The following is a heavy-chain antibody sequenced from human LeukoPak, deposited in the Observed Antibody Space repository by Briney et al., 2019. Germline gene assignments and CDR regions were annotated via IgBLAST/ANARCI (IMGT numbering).Heavy chain of an antibody. J-gene: IGHJ4*02. CDR2: IKQDGSEK. CDR1: GFTFSSYR. Sequence: PGGSLRLSCAASGFTFSSYRMNWVRQAPGKGLEWVANIKQDGSEKYYVDSVKGRFTISRDNAKNSLFLQMNSLRDEDTAVYYCARGPISGWSADYWGQGTLVTVSS. V-gene: IGHV3-7*01. CDR3: ARGPISGWSADY. D-gene: IGHD6-19*01.